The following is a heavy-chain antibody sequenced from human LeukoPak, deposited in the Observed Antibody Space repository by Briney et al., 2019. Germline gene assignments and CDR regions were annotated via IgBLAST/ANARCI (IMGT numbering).Heavy chain of an antibody. CDR1: GYTFTSYG. CDR2: ISAYNGKT. Sequence: ASVNVSCRASGYTFTSYGLSCVRQAPGQGREWMGWISAYNGKTNYAQKLQGRVTMTTDTSTSTAYMELRSLRSDGTAVYYCARDHYYYMDVWGKGTTVTISS. V-gene: IGHV1-18*01. J-gene: IGHJ6*03. CDR3: ARDHYYYMDV.